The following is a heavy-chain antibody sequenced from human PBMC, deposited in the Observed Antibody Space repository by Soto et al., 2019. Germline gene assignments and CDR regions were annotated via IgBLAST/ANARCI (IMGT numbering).Heavy chain of an antibody. J-gene: IGHJ4*02. V-gene: IGHV4-31*11. Sequence: QVQLQESGPGLVKPSQTLSLTCAVSGGSINSGGYYWSWIRQHPGKGLEWIGCIYYSGNTYYNPSLKSGVTISVDTSMNQFSLKLSSVTAADTAVYYCARVSTLGYCSGGSCYRIDSWGQGTLLTVSS. CDR1: GGSINSGGYY. D-gene: IGHD2-15*01. CDR3: ARVSTLGYCSGGSCYRIDS. CDR2: IYYSGNT.